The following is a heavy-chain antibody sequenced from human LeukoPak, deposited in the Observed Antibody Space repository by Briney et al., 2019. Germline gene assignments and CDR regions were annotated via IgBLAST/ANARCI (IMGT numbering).Heavy chain of an antibody. V-gene: IGHV3-23*01. CDR2: INFSGTET. CDR3: VKGDWGDL. CDR1: GFRFGEYT. Sequence: GGSLRISCAVSGFRFGEYTMTWVRRAPGKGLEWVSTINFSGTETHYADSVKGRFTISRDNSKNTLFLQLSSLRGEDTAIYYCVKGDWGDLWGQGTVVTVSS. J-gene: IGHJ5*02.